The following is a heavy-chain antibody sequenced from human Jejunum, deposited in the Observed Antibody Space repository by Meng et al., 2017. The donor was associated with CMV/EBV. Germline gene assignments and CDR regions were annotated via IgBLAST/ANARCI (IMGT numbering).Heavy chain of an antibody. Sequence: SNYMSGIRQAPGKWLEWVSVIFTDDDTYYADSVKGRFTISRDNSKNTVYLKMNNLRPEDTAMYYCAKDQRYCTPSSCSPGRYDYWGQGTLVTVSS. CDR1: SNY. CDR3: AKDQRYCTPSSCSPGRYDY. D-gene: IGHD2-8*01. V-gene: IGHV3-53*01. CDR2: IFTDDDT. J-gene: IGHJ4*02.